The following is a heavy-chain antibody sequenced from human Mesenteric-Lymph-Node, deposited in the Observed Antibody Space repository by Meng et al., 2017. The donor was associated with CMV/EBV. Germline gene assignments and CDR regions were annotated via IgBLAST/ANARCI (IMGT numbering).Heavy chain of an antibody. CDR2: ISQDGSAQ. V-gene: IGHV3-7*01. J-gene: IGHJ6*02. CDR1: EFTFSDYW. Sequence: GESLKISCAASEFTFSDYWMSWLRQTQEKGLEWVAMISQDGSAQYYADSVKGRFTISRDNAKNSLYLHLNSLRVEDTAVYYCARDCGYDISGPRMDVWGQGTTVTVSS. CDR3: ARDCGYDISGPRMDV. D-gene: IGHD3-9*01.